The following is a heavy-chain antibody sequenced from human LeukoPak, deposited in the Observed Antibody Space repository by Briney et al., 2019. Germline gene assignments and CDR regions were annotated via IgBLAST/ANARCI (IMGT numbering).Heavy chain of an antibody. J-gene: IGHJ5*02. CDR1: GVSISTYY. D-gene: IGHD3-22*01. V-gene: IGHV4-59*01. Sequence: AETLTLSCTVSGVSISTYYWSWIRQPPGKGLEWIGFIYYSGSTNYNPSLKSRITMSVDTSKNQFSLKLNSVTAADTAVYYGARDRVTDYYGSSGYYYNWFDPWGQGTLVTVSS. CDR2: IYYSGST. CDR3: ARDRVTDYYGSSGYYYNWFDP.